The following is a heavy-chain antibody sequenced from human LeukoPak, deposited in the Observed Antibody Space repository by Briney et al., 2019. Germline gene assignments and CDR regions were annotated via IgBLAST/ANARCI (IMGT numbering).Heavy chain of an antibody. CDR1: GGSISSSSYY. V-gene: IGHV4-39*01. Sequence: SETLSLTCTVSGGSISSSSYYWGWLRQPPGKGLAWIGSIYYSGSTYYNPSLNSRVTISVDTSKNQFLLKLSSVTAADTAVYYCARLILSNYGYFFDCCGQGTLVTVCS. D-gene: IGHD3-10*01. J-gene: IGHJ4*02. CDR3: ARLILSNYGYFFDC. CDR2: IYYSGST.